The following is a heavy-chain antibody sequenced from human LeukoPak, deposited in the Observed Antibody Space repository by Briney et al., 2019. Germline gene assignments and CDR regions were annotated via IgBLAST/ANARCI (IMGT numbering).Heavy chain of an antibody. CDR2: ISSSGSTI. CDR1: GFTFSDYF. D-gene: IGHD5-18*01. J-gene: IGHJ4*02. CDR3: ARGARGYTYGRFDY. V-gene: IGHV3-11*04. Sequence: PGGSLRLPCAASGFTFSDYFMSWIRQAPGKGLEWVSYISSSGSTIYYADPVKGRFTISRDNAKNSLYLQMNSLRAEDTAVYYCARGARGYTYGRFDYWGQGTLVTVSS.